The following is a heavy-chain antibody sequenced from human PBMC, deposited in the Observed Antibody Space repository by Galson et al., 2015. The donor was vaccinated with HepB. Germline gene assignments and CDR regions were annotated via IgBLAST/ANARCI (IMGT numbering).Heavy chain of an antibody. CDR3: ARVIGSSWSTMIIDY. D-gene: IGHD6-13*01. Sequence: CAISGDSVSSNSAAWNWIRQSPSRGLEWLGRTYYRSKWYNDYAVSVKSRITINPDTSKNQFSLQLNSVTPEDTAVYYCARVIGSSWSTMIIDYWGQGTLVTVSS. CDR1: GDSVSSNSAA. V-gene: IGHV6-1*01. CDR2: TYYRSKWYN. J-gene: IGHJ4*02.